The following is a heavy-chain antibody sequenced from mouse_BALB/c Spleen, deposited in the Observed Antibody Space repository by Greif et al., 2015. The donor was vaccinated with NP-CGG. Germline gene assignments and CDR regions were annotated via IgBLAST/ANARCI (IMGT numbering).Heavy chain of an antibody. CDR1: GFTFSDYY. D-gene: IGHD1-1*01. CDR3: ARGGEAYYYGSRGYFDV. Sequence: EVQVVESGGGLVKPGGSLKLSCAASGFTFSDYYMYWVRQTPEKRLEWVATISGGGSYTYYPDSVKGRFTISRDNAKNNLCLQMSSLKSEDTAMYYCARGGEAYYYGSRGYFDVWGAGTTVTVSS. CDR2: ISGGGSYT. J-gene: IGHJ1*01. V-gene: IGHV5-4*02.